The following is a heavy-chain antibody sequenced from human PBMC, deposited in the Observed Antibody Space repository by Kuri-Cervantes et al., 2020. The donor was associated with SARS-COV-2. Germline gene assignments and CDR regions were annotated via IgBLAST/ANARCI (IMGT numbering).Heavy chain of an antibody. J-gene: IGHJ5*02. CDR1: GGSISSDY. Sequence: ESLKISCSVSGGSISSDYWSWIRQPPGKGLEWIGYFYYSGTTNYNPSLKSRVTISVDTSKNQFSLKLSSVTAADTAVYYCASGLGYCSSTSCYDMRFDPWGQGTLVTVSS. CDR2: FYYSGTT. D-gene: IGHD2-2*01. V-gene: IGHV4-59*08. CDR3: ASGLGYCSSTSCYDMRFDP.